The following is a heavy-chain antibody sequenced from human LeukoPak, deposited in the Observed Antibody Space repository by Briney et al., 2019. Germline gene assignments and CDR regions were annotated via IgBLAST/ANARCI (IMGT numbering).Heavy chain of an antibody. J-gene: IGHJ6*03. V-gene: IGHV3-23*01. CDR3: AKDLQWLVHYYYYMDV. CDR2: ISGSGGNT. Sequence: GGSLRLSCVASGFTFSSYAMNWVRQAPGKGLEWVSLISGSGGNTYYADSVKGRFTISRDNSKNTLYLQMNSLRAEDTAVYYCAKDLQWLVHYYYYMDVWGKGTTVTVSS. D-gene: IGHD6-19*01. CDR1: GFTFSSYA.